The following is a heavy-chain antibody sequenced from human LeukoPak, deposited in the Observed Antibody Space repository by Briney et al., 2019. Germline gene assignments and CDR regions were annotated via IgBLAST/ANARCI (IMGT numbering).Heavy chain of an antibody. J-gene: IGHJ5*02. V-gene: IGHV1-69*13. D-gene: IGHD3-10*01. CDR1: GGTFSSYA. Sequence: EASVKVSCKASGGTFSSYAISWVRQAPGQGLEWMGGIIPIFGTANYAQKFQGRVTITADESTSIAYMELSSLRSDDTAVYYCARSVVVRGVPAWFDPWGQGTLVTVSS. CDR2: IIPIFGTA. CDR3: ARSVVVRGVPAWFDP.